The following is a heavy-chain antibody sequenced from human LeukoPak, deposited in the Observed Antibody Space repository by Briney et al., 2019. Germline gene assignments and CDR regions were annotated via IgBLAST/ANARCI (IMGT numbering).Heavy chain of an antibody. J-gene: IGHJ4*02. CDR1: GYTFTSYY. CDR3: ARDADIVVVVAVIFDY. V-gene: IGHV1-8*02. CDR2: MNPNSGNT. D-gene: IGHD2-15*01. Sequence: ASVKVSCKASGYTFTSYYMHWVRQATGQGLEWMGWMNPNSGNTGYAQKFQGRVTMTRNTSISTAYMELSSLRSEDTAVYYCARDADIVVVVAVIFDYWGQGTLVTVSS.